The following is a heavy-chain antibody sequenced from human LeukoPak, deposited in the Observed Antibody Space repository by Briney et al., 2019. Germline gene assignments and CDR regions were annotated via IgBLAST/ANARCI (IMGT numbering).Heavy chain of an antibody. CDR3: ARTLREYSGSYYRFDY. CDR2: IFSNDEK. Sequence: SGSTLVNPTETLTLTCTVSGFSLSNARMGVSWIRQPPGKALEWLAHIFSNDEKSYSTSLKSRLTISKDTSKSQVVLTMTNMDPVDTATYYCARTLREYSGSYYRFDYWGQGTLVTVSS. J-gene: IGHJ4*02. V-gene: IGHV2-26*01. D-gene: IGHD1-26*01. CDR1: GFSLSNARMG.